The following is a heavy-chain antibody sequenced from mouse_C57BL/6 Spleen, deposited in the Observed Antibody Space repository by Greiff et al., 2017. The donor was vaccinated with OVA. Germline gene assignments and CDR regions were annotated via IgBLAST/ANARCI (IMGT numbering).Heavy chain of an antibody. CDR1: GFTFSDYG. D-gene: IGHD2-3*01. J-gene: IGHJ1*03. CDR2: ISSGSSTI. V-gene: IGHV5-17*01. CDR3: ARSYDGTSNWYFEV. Sequence: EVMLVESGGGLVKPGGSLKLSCAASGFTFSDYGMHWVRQAPEKGLEWVAYISSGSSTIYYADTVKGRFTISRDNAKNTLFLQMTSLRSEDTAMYYCARSYDGTSNWYFEVWGTGTTVTVSS.